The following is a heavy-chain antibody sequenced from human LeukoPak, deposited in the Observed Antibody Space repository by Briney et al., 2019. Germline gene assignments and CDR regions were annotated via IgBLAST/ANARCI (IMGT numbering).Heavy chain of an antibody. CDR2: IYYSGST. J-gene: IGHJ5*02. Sequence: SETLSLTCTVSGGSISSSSYYWGWIRQPPGKGLEWIGSIYYSGSTYYNPSLKSRVTISVDTSKNQFSLKLSSVPAADTAVYYCARGFFVWLSSWFDPWGQGTLVTVSS. D-gene: IGHD6-19*01. CDR1: GGSISSSSYY. V-gene: IGHV4-39*07. CDR3: ARGFFVWLSSWFDP.